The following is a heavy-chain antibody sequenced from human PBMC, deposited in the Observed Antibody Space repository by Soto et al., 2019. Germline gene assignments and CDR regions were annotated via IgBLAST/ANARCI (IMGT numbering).Heavy chain of an antibody. CDR1: GFTFSSYA. V-gene: IGHV3-30-3*01. CDR3: ARGQYSSSSPNTY. CDR2: ISYDGSNK. D-gene: IGHD6-6*01. J-gene: IGHJ4*01. Sequence: QVQLVESGGGVVQPGRSLRLSCAASGFTFSSYAMHWVRQAPGKGLEWVAVISYDGSNKYYADSVKGRFTISRDNSKNTLYLQMNSLRAEDTAVYYCARGQYSSSSPNTYWGHGTLVTVSS.